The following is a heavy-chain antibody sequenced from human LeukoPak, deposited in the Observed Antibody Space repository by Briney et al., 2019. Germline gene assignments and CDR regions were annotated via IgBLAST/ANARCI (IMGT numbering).Heavy chain of an antibody. CDR3: ARERGAMAMYYFDY. Sequence: GGSLRLSCAASGFTVSSNYMSWVRQAPGKGLEWVSVIYSGGSTYYADSVKGRFTISRDNSKNTLYLQMKSLRAEDTAVYYCARERGAMAMYYFDYWGQGTLVTVSS. V-gene: IGHV3-53*01. CDR2: IYSGGST. D-gene: IGHD5-18*01. CDR1: GFTVSSNY. J-gene: IGHJ4*02.